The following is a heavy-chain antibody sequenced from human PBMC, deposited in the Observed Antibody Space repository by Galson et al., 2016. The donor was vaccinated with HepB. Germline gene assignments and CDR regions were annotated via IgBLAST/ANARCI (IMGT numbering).Heavy chain of an antibody. D-gene: IGHD1-7*01. CDR3: TRGNLGTYATMAFDY. J-gene: IGHJ4*02. CDR2: IYETGTA. V-gene: IGHV4-4*02. Sequence: SETLSLTCDVSGGSISSNYWWGWVRQSPEKGFEWIGEIYETGTANYNPPFTRRATISLDKSKNQISLSLDSVTAADTATYYCTRGNLGTYATMAFDYWGQGALGTVSS. CDR1: GGSISSNYW.